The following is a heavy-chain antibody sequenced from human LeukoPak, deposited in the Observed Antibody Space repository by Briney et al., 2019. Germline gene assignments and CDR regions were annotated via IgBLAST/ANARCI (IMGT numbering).Heavy chain of an antibody. D-gene: IGHD4-17*01. Sequence: ASVKVSCKASGYTFSNHYMHWVRQAPGQGREWMGIINPSGGYTSFAQKFQDRVTMTRDTSTSTVYMQLSSLRSEDTAVYYCARGGDYVGGNFDFWGQGALVTVSS. J-gene: IGHJ4*02. CDR3: ARGGDYVGGNFDF. CDR1: GYTFSNHY. CDR2: INPSGGYT. V-gene: IGHV1-46*01.